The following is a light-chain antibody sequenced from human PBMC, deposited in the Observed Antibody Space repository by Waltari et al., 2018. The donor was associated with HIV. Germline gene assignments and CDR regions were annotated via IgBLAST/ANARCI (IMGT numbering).Light chain of an antibody. J-gene: IGLJ1*01. CDR1: SSNIGNDN. CDR2: KNY. CDR3: VGWDGSLSGYV. Sequence: QSVLTQPPSASGTPGQTLTISCSGSSSNIGNDNVYWYQQLPGMTPKLLIYKNYQRPSGVPDPFAGSKSGTSASLAISGLRSEDEADYYCVGWDGSLSGYVFGAGTKVTVL. V-gene: IGLV1-47*01.